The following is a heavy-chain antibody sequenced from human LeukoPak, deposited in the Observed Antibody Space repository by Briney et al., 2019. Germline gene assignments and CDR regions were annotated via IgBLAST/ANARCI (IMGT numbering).Heavy chain of an antibody. CDR1: GGSFSDYY. V-gene: IGHV4-39*01. Sequence: SETLSLTCTVYGGSFSDYYWSWIRQPPGKGLEWIGSIYYSGSTYYNPSLKSRVTISVDTSKNQFSLKLSSVTAADTAVYYCARHRARYFDWLFEPRTPYYFDYWGQGTLVTVSS. CDR3: ARHRARYFDWLFEPRTPYYFDY. CDR2: IYYSGST. D-gene: IGHD3-9*01. J-gene: IGHJ4*02.